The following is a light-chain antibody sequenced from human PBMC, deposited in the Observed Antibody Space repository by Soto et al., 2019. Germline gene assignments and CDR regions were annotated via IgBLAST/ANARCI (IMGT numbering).Light chain of an antibody. J-gene: IGKJ5*01. V-gene: IGKV3D-15*02. CDR2: DAS. CDR3: QQYGYSPIT. CDR1: QSVRNN. Sequence: TPSPAALSVYPRERAPLSCMASQSVRNNLAWYQQKPGQAPRLLIYDASNRATGIPARFSGSGSGTDFTLTISSLQSEDFAVYYCQQYGYSPITFGQGTRLEIK.